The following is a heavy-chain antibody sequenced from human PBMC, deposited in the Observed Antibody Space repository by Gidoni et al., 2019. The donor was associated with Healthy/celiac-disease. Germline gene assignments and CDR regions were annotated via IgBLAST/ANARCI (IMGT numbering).Heavy chain of an antibody. CDR1: GGSISSYY. V-gene: IGHV4-59*01. J-gene: IGHJ3*02. CDR2: IYYSGST. Sequence: QVQLQESGPGLVKPSETLSLTCTVSGGSISSYYWSWIRQPPGKGLEWIGYIYYSGSTNYNPSLKSRVTISVDTSKNQFSLKLSSVTAADTAVYYCARARTGGAFDIWGQGTMVTVSS. D-gene: IGHD1-1*01. CDR3: ARARTGGAFDI.